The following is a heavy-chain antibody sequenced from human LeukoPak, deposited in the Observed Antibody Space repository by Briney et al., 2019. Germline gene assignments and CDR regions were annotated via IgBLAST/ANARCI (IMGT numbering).Heavy chain of an antibody. V-gene: IGHV1-69*13. CDR2: IIPMFATP. CDR3: ARDAPGQWPKTP. J-gene: IGHJ1*01. D-gene: IGHD6-19*01. Sequence: GASVKVSCKASGYTFTSYYMHWVRQAPGQGLEWMGGIIPMFATPNYAQKFQGRVTITADESTSTAYMELRSLRSDDTAVYYCARDAPGQWPKTPWGQGTLATVSS. CDR1: GYTFTSYY.